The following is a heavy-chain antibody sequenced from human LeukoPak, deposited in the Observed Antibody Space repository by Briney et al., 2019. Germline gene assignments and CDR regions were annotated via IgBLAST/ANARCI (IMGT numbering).Heavy chain of an antibody. Sequence: AGGSLRLSCAASGFTFSSYSMNWVRQAPGKGLEWVSSISSSSSYIYYADSVKGRFTISRDNAKNSLYLQMNSLRAEDTAVYYCAREGYCSGGSCFDYWGQGTLVTVSS. D-gene: IGHD2-15*01. CDR3: AREGYCSGGSCFDY. CDR1: GFTFSSYS. CDR2: ISSSSSYI. J-gene: IGHJ4*02. V-gene: IGHV3-21*01.